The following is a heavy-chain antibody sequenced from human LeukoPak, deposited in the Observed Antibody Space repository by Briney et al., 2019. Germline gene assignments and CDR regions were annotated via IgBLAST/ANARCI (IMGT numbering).Heavy chain of an antibody. J-gene: IGHJ6*04. V-gene: IGHV3-64*01. CDR1: GFTFSSYA. Sequence: GGSLRLSCAASGFTFSSYAMLWVRQAPGKGLEYVSAISSNGGSTYYANSVKGRFTISRDNSKNTLYLQMGSLRAEDMAVYYCARDDVGGWGKGTTVTISS. CDR3: ARDDVGG. CDR2: ISSNGGST.